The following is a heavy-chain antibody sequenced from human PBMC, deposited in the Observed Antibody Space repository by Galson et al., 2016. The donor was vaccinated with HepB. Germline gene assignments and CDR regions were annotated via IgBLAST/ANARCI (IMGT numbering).Heavy chain of an antibody. CDR3: ARDRDYDSSGYHSNDALDI. J-gene: IGHJ3*02. CDR2: ISSTRSMI. V-gene: IGHV3-48*02. D-gene: IGHD3-22*01. Sequence: WVRQAPGKGLEWISYISSTRSMINYADSVKGRFTISRDNAKNSLYLQMNSLRDEDTAVYYCARDRDYDSSGYHSNDALDIWGQGTMVTVSS.